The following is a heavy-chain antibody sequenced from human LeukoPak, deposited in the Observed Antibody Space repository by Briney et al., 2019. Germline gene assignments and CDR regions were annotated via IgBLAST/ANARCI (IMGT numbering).Heavy chain of an antibody. J-gene: IGHJ6*02. CDR3: AKYLSAKGPPYALEV. CDR2: ISGSGDST. Sequence: PGGSLRLSCAASEFTFRSYAMQWVRQAPGKGLEWVSGISGSGDSTFYADSVKGRFTISRDNSKNTLYLQMNRLRAEDTAVYYCAKYLSAKGPPYALEVWGQGTTVTVSS. CDR1: EFTFRSYA. V-gene: IGHV3-23*01.